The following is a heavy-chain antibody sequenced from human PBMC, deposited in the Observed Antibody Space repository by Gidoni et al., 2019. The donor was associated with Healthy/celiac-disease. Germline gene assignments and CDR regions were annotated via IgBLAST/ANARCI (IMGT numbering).Heavy chain of an antibody. J-gene: IGHJ4*02. D-gene: IGHD5-18*01. CDR2: INHSGST. V-gene: IGHV4-34*01. Sequence: QVQLQQWGAGLLKPSETLSLTCGVYGGYFSGYYWSWIRQPPGKGLEWIGEINHSGSTKYNPSLNSRVTISLDTSKNQFSLKLSSVTAADTAVYYCARSAAHQRGYSYGLFDYWGQGTLVTVSS. CDR1: GGYFSGYY. CDR3: ARSAAHQRGYSYGLFDY.